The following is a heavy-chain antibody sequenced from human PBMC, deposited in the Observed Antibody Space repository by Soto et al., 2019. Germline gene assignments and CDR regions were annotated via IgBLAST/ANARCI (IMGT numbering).Heavy chain of an antibody. CDR3: ATSYYDSSGPFDY. J-gene: IGHJ4*02. CDR2: IYYSGST. V-gene: IGHV4-30-4*01. Sequence: ASETLSLTCTVSGGSTSSGDYYWSWIRQPPGKGLEWIGYIYYSGSTYYNPSLKSRVTISVDTSKNQFSLKLSSVTAADTAVYYCATSYYDSSGPFDYWGQGTLVTVSS. CDR1: GGSTSSGDYY. D-gene: IGHD3-22*01.